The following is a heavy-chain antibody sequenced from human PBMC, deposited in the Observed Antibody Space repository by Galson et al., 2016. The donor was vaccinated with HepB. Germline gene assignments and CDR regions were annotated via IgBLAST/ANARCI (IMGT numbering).Heavy chain of an antibody. Sequence: LRLSCAASGFTFSDYYMSWIRQAPGKGLEWVSSITSSSTTYSADSVKGRFTMSRDNIKNSLYLEMDTLRPEDTAVYYCARDLGLGGTFDNWGQGTLVTVSS. CDR3: ARDLGLGGTFDN. V-gene: IGHV3-11*01. CDR1: GFTFSDYY. CDR2: ITSSSTT. J-gene: IGHJ4*02. D-gene: IGHD1-7*01.